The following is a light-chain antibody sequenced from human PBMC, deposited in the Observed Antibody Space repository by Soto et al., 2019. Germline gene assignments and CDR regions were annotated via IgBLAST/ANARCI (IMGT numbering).Light chain of an antibody. Sequence: QSALTQPASVSGSPGQSITISCTGTSSDVGGYNYVSWYQQHPGKAPKLMIYDVSNRPSGVSNRFSGSKSGNTASLTISGLQAEAEAAYYCSSYTTSGSLVFGGGTQLTVL. CDR1: SSDVGGYNY. CDR2: DVS. J-gene: IGLJ2*01. V-gene: IGLV2-14*01. CDR3: SSYTTSGSLV.